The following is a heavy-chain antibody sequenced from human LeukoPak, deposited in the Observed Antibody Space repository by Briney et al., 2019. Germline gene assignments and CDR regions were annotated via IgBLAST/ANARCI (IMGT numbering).Heavy chain of an antibody. Sequence: GGSLRLSCAASGFTFSNHAMSWVRQAPGRGPEWVSALSASGGMTYSADSVKGRFTISRDNSRNTLDLLMNSLRVEDTAVYFCAKGPFSYYDSSGYNYFDYWGQGTQVTVSS. CDR2: LSASGGMT. D-gene: IGHD3-22*01. CDR1: GFTFSNHA. CDR3: AKGPFSYYDSSGYNYFDY. J-gene: IGHJ4*02. V-gene: IGHV3-23*01.